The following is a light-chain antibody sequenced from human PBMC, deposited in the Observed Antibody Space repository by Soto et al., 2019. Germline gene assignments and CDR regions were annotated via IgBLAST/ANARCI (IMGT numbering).Light chain of an antibody. CDR3: QQSYSTPKT. V-gene: IGKV1-39*01. CDR2: AAS. Sequence: DIQMTQYPSSLSASVGDRVTITCRAGQSISSYLNWYQQKPGKAPKLLIYAASSLQSGVPSRFSGSGSGTDFTLTISSLQPEDFATYYCQQSYSTPKTFGQGTKVDIK. J-gene: IGKJ1*01. CDR1: QSISSY.